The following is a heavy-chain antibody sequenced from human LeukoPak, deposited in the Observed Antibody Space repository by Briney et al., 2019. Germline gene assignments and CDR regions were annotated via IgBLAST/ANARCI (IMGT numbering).Heavy chain of an antibody. CDR1: GFTFSSYS. Sequence: SGGSLRLSCAASGFTFSSYSMNWVRQAPGKGLEWVSSISSESSHILYGDSVKGRFTISRDNAKNSLYLQMNSLRAEDTAVYYCARRTASLDYWGQGTLVTVSS. CDR2: ISSESSHI. D-gene: IGHD2-21*02. J-gene: IGHJ4*02. CDR3: ARRTASLDY. V-gene: IGHV3-21*01.